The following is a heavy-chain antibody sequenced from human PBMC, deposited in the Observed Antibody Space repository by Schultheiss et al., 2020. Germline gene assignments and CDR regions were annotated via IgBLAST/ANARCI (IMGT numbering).Heavy chain of an antibody. J-gene: IGHJ4*02. CDR1: GGTFSSYG. V-gene: IGHV1-18*01. D-gene: IGHD2-15*01. CDR2: ISAYNGNT. Sequence: ASVKVSCKASGGTFSSYGISWVRQAPGQGLEWMGWISAYNGNTNYAQKLQGRVTMTTDTSTSTAYMELRSLRSDDTAVYYCARLRGGCSGGSCSRWYFDYWGQGTLVTVSS. CDR3: ARLRGGCSGGSCSRWYFDY.